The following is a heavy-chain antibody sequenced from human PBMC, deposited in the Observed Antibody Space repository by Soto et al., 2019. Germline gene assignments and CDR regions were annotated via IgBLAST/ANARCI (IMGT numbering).Heavy chain of an antibody. CDR2: ISAFNGET. CDR1: GFTFSDYG. CDR3: VRDQQWLLPVPLNFDV. Sequence: ASVKVSCKASGFTFSDYGFSWVRQAPGRGLEWMGWISAFNGETNYTQKSEGRVAMTTDAATTTAYMELRSLTVDDTAVYYCVRDQQWLLPVPLNFDVWGQGTAVTVSS. J-gene: IGHJ6*02. D-gene: IGHD6-19*01. V-gene: IGHV1-18*01.